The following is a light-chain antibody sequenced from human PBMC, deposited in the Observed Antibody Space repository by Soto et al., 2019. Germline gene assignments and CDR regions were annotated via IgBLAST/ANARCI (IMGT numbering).Light chain of an antibody. V-gene: IGKV3-15*01. Sequence: EIVMTQSPATLSVSPGERATLSCRASQSVSSNLAWYQQKPGQAPRLLIYGASTRATGIPARFSGSGSGTEFPLTISSLQSEDFAVYYCQQYNNWPQPFGQGTKVEIK. CDR3: QQYNNWPQP. J-gene: IGKJ1*01. CDR1: QSVSSN. CDR2: GAS.